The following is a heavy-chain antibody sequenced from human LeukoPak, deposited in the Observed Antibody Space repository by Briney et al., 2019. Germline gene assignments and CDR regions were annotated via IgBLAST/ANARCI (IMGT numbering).Heavy chain of an antibody. CDR1: GGSISSYY. J-gene: IGHJ5*02. CDR2: IYYSGST. D-gene: IGHD6-13*01. CDR3: ARGPIAAAGTSGWFDP. V-gene: IGHV4-59*01. Sequence: SETLSLTCTVSGGSISSYYWSWIRQPPGKGLEWIGYIYYSGSTNYNPSLKSRVTISVDTSKNQFSLKLSSVTAADTAVYYCARGPIAAAGTSGWFDPWGQGTLVTVS.